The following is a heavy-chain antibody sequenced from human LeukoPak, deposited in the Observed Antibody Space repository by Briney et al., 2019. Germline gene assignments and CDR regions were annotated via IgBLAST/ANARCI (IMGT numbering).Heavy chain of an antibody. J-gene: IGHJ4*02. CDR3: VRDRNNNYFDY. CDR2: IWPGGTRS. D-gene: IGHD1-14*01. V-gene: IGHV3-33*01. CDR1: GFAFRIYG. Sequence: GGSLRLSCTASGFAFRIYGMRWVRQEPGKGLEWVAFIWPGGTRSFYADSVKGRFAISRDDSNNTVYLHMSSLKAEDTALYYCVRDRNNNYFDYWGQGTLLTVSS.